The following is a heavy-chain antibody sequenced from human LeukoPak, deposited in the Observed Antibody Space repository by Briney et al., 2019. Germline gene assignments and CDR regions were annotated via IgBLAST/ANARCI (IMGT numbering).Heavy chain of an antibody. J-gene: IGHJ4*02. CDR1: GGSISSGGYY. Sequence: PSQTLSLTCTVSGGSISSGGYYWSWIRQHPGKGLEWIGYIYYSGSTYYNPSLKSRVTTSVDTSKNQFSLKLSSVTAADTAVYYCARDIRAARGYFDYWGQGTLVTVSS. CDR2: IYYSGST. V-gene: IGHV4-31*03. D-gene: IGHD6-6*01. CDR3: ARDIRAARGYFDY.